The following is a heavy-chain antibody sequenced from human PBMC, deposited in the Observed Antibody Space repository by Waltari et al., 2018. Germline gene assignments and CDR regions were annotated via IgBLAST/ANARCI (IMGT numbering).Heavy chain of an antibody. CDR3: ARPPVVITRYWYFDL. CDR1: GGSISSSSYY. D-gene: IGHD3-22*01. V-gene: IGHV4-39*01. CDR2: SYYSGST. J-gene: IGHJ2*01. Sequence: QLQLQESGPGLVKPSETLSLTCTVSGGSISSSSYYWGWIRQPPGKGLEWIGSSYYSGSTYYNPSLKSRVTISVDTSKNQFSLKLSSVTAADTAVYYCARPPVVITRYWYFDLWGRGTLVTVSS.